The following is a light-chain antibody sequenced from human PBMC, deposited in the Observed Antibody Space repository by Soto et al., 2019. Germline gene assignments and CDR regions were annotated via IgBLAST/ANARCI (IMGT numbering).Light chain of an antibody. CDR3: QRYNRWPLS. V-gene: IGKV3-15*01. Sequence: EIVMTQSQATLSVSPGERATLSCRASQGIGSTLAWYQQKPGQTPKLLIYDASTRATGVPARLSGGGSGTEFTLTINNPQSEDFAVYYCQRYNRWPLSFGGGTKVDI. CDR2: DAS. J-gene: IGKJ4*01. CDR1: QGIGST.